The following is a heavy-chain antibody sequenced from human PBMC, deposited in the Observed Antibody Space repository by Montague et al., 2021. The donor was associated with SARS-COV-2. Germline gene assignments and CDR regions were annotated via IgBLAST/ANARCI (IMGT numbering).Heavy chain of an antibody. J-gene: IGHJ6*03. CDR2: ICLSGSI. Sequence: ETLSLACAVYATTFSASFFHRTPSPHGTALDSTGVICLSGSIFYNPFPKTRITILVDASKNQFSLNLTSVTAADTAVYYCARGQEGVNMVVVVLVFYYYMDVWGKGTTVTVSS. D-gene: IGHD3-22*01. CDR1: ATTFSASF. CDR3: ARGQEGVNMVVVVLVFYYYMDV. V-gene: IGHV4-34*01.